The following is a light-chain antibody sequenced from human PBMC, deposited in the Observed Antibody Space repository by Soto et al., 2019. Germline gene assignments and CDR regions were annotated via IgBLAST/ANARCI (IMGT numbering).Light chain of an antibody. Sequence: DIQMTQSPSTLSASVGDRVTITCRASQSISTWLAWYQQKPGKAPKLHIYKASNLEGGVPSRFSGGGSGKEFTITINSLQTDDFATYYCQQYNTYPLFFGGGTTVEIK. CDR2: KAS. CDR3: QQYNTYPLF. J-gene: IGKJ4*01. CDR1: QSISTW. V-gene: IGKV1-5*03.